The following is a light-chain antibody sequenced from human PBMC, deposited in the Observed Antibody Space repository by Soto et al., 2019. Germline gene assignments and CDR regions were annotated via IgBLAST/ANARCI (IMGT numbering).Light chain of an antibody. V-gene: IGLV1-47*02. CDR1: SSNIGSNY. CDR2: NNN. Sequence: QSVLTQPPSASGTPGQRVTISCSGRSSNIGSNYVYWYQQLPGTAPKLLIYNNNERPSGVPDRFSGSKSGTSASLAISGLRSEDEADYYCATWDDSLSGNVVFGGGTKVTVL. CDR3: ATWDDSLSGNVV. J-gene: IGLJ2*01.